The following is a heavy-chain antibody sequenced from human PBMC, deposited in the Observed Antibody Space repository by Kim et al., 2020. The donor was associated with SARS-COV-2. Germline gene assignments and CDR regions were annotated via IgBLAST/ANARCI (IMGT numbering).Heavy chain of an antibody. CDR3: ARGHYYGGMDV. Sequence: TNYNPSLQSRVTISVDTSKTQFSLKLSSVTAADTAVYYCARGHYYGGMDVWGQGTTVTVSS. V-gene: IGHV4-59*09. CDR2: T. J-gene: IGHJ6*02. D-gene: IGHD3-10*01.